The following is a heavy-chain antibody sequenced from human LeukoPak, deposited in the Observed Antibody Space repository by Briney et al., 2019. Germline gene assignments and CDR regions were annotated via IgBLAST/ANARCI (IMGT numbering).Heavy chain of an antibody. J-gene: IGHJ6*02. D-gene: IGHD5-24*01. V-gene: IGHV3-30-3*01. CDR2: ISYDGSNK. CDR1: GFTFSGYP. CDR3: ARGGDGYSYGMDV. Sequence: GGSLRLSCAASGFTFSGYPIHWVRQAPGKGLEWVAVISYDGSNKYYADSVKGRFTISRDNSKNTLYLQMNSLRAEDTAVYYCARGGDGYSYGMDVWGQGTTVTVSS.